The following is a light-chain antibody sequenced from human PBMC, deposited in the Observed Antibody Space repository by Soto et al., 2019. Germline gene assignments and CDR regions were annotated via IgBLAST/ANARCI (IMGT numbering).Light chain of an antibody. J-gene: IGKJ1*01. CDR3: QQYYSYPPYPT. Sequence: AIRMTQSPSSFSASTGDRVTITCRASQGISSYLAWYQQKPGKAPKLLIYAASTLQSGVPSRFSGSGSGTDFTLTISCLQSEGFATYYCQQYYSYPPYPTFGQGTKVDIK. V-gene: IGKV1-8*01. CDR1: QGISSY. CDR2: AAS.